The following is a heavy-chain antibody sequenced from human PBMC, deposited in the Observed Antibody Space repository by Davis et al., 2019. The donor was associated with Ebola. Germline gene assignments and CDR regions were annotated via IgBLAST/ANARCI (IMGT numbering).Heavy chain of an antibody. CDR3: ARAGIVATGMDV. D-gene: IGHD5-12*01. CDR2: ISGSGDST. CDR1: GFTFSSYA. J-gene: IGHJ6*02. Sequence: GGSLRLSCAASGFTFSSYAMSWVRQAPGKGLEWVSAISGSGDSTYYADFVKGRFIISRDNSKNTLYLQMNSLRAEDTAVYYCARAGIVATGMDVWGQGTTVTVSS. V-gene: IGHV3-23*01.